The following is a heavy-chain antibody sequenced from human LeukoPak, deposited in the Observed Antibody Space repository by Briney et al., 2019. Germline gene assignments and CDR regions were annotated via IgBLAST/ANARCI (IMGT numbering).Heavy chain of an antibody. J-gene: IGHJ4*02. Sequence: GASVKVSCKASGYTFTGYYMHWARQAPGQGLERMGRINPNSGGTNYAQKFQGRVTMTRDTSISTAYMELSRLRSDDTAVYYCARNGYYYDSSGYSAVDYWGQGTLVTVSS. V-gene: IGHV1-2*06. CDR3: ARNGYYYDSSGYSAVDY. CDR2: INPNSGGT. D-gene: IGHD3-22*01. CDR1: GYTFTGYY.